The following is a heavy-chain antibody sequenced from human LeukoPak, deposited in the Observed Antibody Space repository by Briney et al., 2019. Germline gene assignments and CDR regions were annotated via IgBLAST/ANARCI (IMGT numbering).Heavy chain of an antibody. Sequence: GGSLRLSCAASGFTVSSNYMSWVRQAPGKGLEWVSAISGSGGSTYYADSVKGRFTISRDNSKNTLYLQMNSLRAEDTAVYYCAREGNAFDIWGQGTMVTVSS. CDR1: GFTVSSNY. CDR3: AREGNAFDI. J-gene: IGHJ3*02. D-gene: IGHD3-10*01. CDR2: ISGSGGST. V-gene: IGHV3-23*01.